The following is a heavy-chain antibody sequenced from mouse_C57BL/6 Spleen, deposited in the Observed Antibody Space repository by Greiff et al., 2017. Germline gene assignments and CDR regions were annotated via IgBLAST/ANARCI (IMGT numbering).Heavy chain of an antibody. J-gene: IGHJ3*01. V-gene: IGHV1-82*01. CDR2: IYPGDGDT. Sequence: QVQLQQSGPELVKPGASVKISCKASGYAFSSSWMNWVKQRPGKGLEWIGRIYPGDGDTNYNGKFKGKATLTVDQSSSTAYMQLNSLTSEDSAVYYCARWGGFAYWGQGTLVTVPA. CDR3: ARWGGFAY. CDR1: GYAFSSSW.